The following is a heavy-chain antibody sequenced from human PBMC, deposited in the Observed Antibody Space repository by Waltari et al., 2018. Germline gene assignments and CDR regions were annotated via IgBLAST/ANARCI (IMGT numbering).Heavy chain of an antibody. CDR2: RSYDGSNK. Sequence: QVQLVESGGGVVQPGRSLRLSCAASGFTFSSYGMHWVRQAPGQGLGGGAFRSYDGSNKYYADSVKGRFTISRDNSKNTLYLQMNSLRAEDTAVYYCAKDAELRFLEWLLDYWGQGTLVTVSS. D-gene: IGHD3-3*01. J-gene: IGHJ4*02. V-gene: IGHV3-30*18. CDR1: GFTFSSYG. CDR3: AKDAELRFLEWLLDY.